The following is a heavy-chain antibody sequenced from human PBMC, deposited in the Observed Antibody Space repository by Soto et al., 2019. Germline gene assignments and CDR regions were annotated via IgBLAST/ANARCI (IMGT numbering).Heavy chain of an antibody. V-gene: IGHV4-31*03. CDR3: VRGGIAGHWFDP. Sequence: SETLSLTCSVSRAFINSGGFYYSWIRQPPGKGLEWLGYIFHSGSTLYTPSLRGRLTLSADTSRNQLSLHLTSVTAADTAVYYCVRGGIAGHWFDPWGQGILVTVS. CDR1: RAFINSGGFY. CDR2: IFHSGST. D-gene: IGHD2-21*01. J-gene: IGHJ5*02.